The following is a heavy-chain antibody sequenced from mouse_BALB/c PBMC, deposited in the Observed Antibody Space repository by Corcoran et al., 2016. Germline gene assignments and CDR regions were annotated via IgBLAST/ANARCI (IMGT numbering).Heavy chain of an antibody. V-gene: IGHV14-3*02. Sequence: EVQLQQSGAALVKPGASVKLSCTASGFNIKDTYMPWLKQRPEQGLEWIGRIDPANGNTKYDPKFQGKATITADTSSNTAYLQLSSLTSEDTAVYYCANWEWYFDVWGAGTTVTVSS. CDR1: GFNIKDTY. D-gene: IGHD4-1*01. CDR3: ANWEWYFDV. CDR2: IDPANGNT. J-gene: IGHJ1*01.